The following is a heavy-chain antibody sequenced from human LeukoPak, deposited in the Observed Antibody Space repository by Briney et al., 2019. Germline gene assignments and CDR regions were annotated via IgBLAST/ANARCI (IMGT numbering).Heavy chain of an antibody. CDR1: GGTFSSYA. D-gene: IGHD5-12*01. J-gene: IGHJ4*02. Sequence: ASVKVSCKASGGTFSSYAISWVRQAPGQGLEWMGRIIPILGIANYAQKFQGRVTITADKSTSTAYMELSSLRSEDTAVYYCASESIVATEGAKHLELHYWGQGTLVTVSS. CDR2: IIPILGIA. CDR3: ASESIVATEGAKHLELHY. V-gene: IGHV1-69*04.